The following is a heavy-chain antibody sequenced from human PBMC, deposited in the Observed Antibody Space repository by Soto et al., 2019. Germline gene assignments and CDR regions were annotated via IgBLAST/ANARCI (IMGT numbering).Heavy chain of an antibody. J-gene: IGHJ6*02. CDR1: GDSVSSNSAA. D-gene: IGHD1-1*01. CDR2: TYYRSKWYN. V-gene: IGHV6-1*01. Sequence: SQTLSLTCAISGDSVSSNSAAWNWIRQSPSRGLEWLGRTYYRSKWYNDYAVSVKSRITINPDTSKNQFSLQLNSVTPEDTAVYYCARDGLEPLPGYYYGMDVWGQGTTVTV. CDR3: ARDGLEPLPGYYYGMDV.